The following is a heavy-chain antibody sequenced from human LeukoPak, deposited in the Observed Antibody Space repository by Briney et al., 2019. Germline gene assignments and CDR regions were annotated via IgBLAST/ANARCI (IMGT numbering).Heavy chain of an antibody. CDR1: GGSISSSSYY. CDR2: IYYSGST. CDR3: ARLNDIWSGYYHGVFDY. D-gene: IGHD3-3*01. J-gene: IGHJ4*02. V-gene: IGHV4-39*01. Sequence: PSETLSLTCTGSGGSISSSSYYWGWIRQPPGKGLEWIGNIYYSGSTYYNPSLKSRVTISVDTSKNQFSVKLSSVTAADTAVYYCARLNDIWSGYYHGVFDYWGQGTLVTVSS.